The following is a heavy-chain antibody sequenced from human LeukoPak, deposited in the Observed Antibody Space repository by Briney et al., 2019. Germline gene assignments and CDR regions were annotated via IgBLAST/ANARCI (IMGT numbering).Heavy chain of an antibody. V-gene: IGHV5-51*01. CDR2: IYPGDSDT. J-gene: IGHJ4*02. D-gene: IGHD3-10*01. CDR3: ARQPEYYGSGSYWHY. CDR1: GYSFTSYW. Sequence: GESLKISCKGSGYSFTSYWIGWVRQMPGKGLEWMGIIYPGDSDTRYSPSFQGQVTISADKSISTAYLQWSSLKASDTAMYYCARQPEYYGSGSYWHYWGQGTLVTVSS.